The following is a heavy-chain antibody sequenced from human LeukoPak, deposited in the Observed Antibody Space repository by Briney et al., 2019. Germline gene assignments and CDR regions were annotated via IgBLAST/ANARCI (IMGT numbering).Heavy chain of an antibody. CDR2: ISSSSSTI. J-gene: IGHJ4*02. CDR3: ARRSGKDY. CDR1: GFTFSSYS. Sequence: PGGSLRLSCAASGFTFSSYSMNWVRQAPGKGLEWVSYISSSSSTIYYADSVKGRFTISRDNAKNSLYLQMNSLRAEDTAVYYCARRSGKDYWGQGTLVTVSS. D-gene: IGHD3-10*01. V-gene: IGHV3-48*04.